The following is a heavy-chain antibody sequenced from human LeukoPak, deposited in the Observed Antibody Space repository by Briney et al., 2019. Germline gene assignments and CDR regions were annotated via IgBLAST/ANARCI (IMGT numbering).Heavy chain of an antibody. CDR3: ARVRSYYDSSGYYTTLEY. J-gene: IGHJ4*02. Sequence: ASVKVSCKASGYTFTSYDINWVRQATGQGLEWMGWMNPNSGNTGYAQKFQGRVTMTRNTSISTAYMEQSSLRSEDTAVYYCARVRSYYDSSGYYTTLEYWGQGTLVTVSS. CDR1: GYTFTSYD. V-gene: IGHV1-8*01. CDR2: MNPNSGNT. D-gene: IGHD3-22*01.